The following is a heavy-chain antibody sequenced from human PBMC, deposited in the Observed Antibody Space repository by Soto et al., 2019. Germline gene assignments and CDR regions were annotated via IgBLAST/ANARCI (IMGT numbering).Heavy chain of an antibody. V-gene: IGHV4-61*01. CDR2: VHFSGSH. J-gene: IGHJ5*02. D-gene: IGHD3-16*01. CDR3: GRGGEAHKMGGP. Sequence: QVQLQESGPGLVKPSETLSLICSVSDDSLSSGSYYWSWIRQPPGKGLEWIGFVHFSGSHHYNASLQSRGTLSVDTARKEISLKLTSLTAADTAVYFCGRGGEAHKMGGPWGQGTLVTVSS. CDR1: DDSLSSGSYY.